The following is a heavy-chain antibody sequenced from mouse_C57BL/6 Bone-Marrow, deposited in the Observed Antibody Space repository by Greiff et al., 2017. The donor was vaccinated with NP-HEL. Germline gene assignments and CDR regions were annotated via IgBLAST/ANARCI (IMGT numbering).Heavy chain of an antibody. J-gene: IGHJ1*03. Sequence: VQLQQSGAELARPGASVKMSCKASGYTFTSYTMHWVKQRPGQGLEWIGYINPSSGYTKYNQKFKDKATLTADKSSSTAYMQLRSLTSEDSAVYYCARCDTTVVGRGYFDVWGTGTTVTVSS. D-gene: IGHD1-1*01. CDR1: GYTFTSYT. CDR3: ARCDTTVVGRGYFDV. CDR2: INPSSGYT. V-gene: IGHV1-4*01.